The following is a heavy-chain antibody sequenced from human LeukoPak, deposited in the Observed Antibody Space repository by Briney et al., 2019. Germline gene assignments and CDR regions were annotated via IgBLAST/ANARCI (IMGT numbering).Heavy chain of an antibody. J-gene: IGHJ4*02. Sequence: GGSLRLSCAASGFTFSSYAMHWVRQALGKGLEWVAVISYDGSNKYYADSVKGRFTISRDNSKNTLYLQMNSLRAEDTAVYYCASFKPDFDYWGQGTLVTVSS. V-gene: IGHV3-30*04. CDR1: GFTFSSYA. CDR2: ISYDGSNK. CDR3: ASFKPDFDY. D-gene: IGHD1-14*01.